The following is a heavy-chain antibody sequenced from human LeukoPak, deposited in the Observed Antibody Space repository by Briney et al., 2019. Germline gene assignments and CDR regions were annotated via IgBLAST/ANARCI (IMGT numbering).Heavy chain of an antibody. V-gene: IGHV3-21*04. Sequence: GGSLRLSCAASGFTISSYNMNWVRHAPGKGLELVSSISNASSYIYNADSVMGRLTISTDNSKNTLYLQMNSLRVEDTAVYYCAKGSRTVYDSSWLFCFDWWGQPTLVGVCS. CDR3: AKGSRTVYDSSWLFCFDW. CDR2: ISNASSYI. J-gene: IGHJ4*02. D-gene: IGHD6-13*01. CDR1: GFTISSYN.